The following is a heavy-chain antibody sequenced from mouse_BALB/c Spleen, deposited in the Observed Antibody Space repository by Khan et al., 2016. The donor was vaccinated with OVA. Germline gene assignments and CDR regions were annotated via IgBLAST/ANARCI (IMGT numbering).Heavy chain of an antibody. D-gene: IGHD2-10*01. V-gene: IGHV2-6-1*01. CDR2: IWSDGST. Sequence: QVQLKESGPGLVAPSQSLSITFTISGFSLTNYGVHWVRQPPGKGLEWLVVIWSDGSTTYDSALKSRLTISKDNSKSQVFLEMDSLQTDDTAMYYCARQPYYHYYIMDYWGQGTSVTVSS. J-gene: IGHJ4*01. CDR3: ARQPYYHYYIMDY. CDR1: GFSLTNYG.